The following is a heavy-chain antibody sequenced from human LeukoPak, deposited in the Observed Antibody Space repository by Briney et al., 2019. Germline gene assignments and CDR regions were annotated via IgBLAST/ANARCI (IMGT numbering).Heavy chain of an antibody. J-gene: IGHJ3*02. Sequence: GGSLRLSCTASGFTFSAYSMNWVRQAPGKGLEWVSFISSSNSYVYYADSVKGRFTISRDNAKNSLYLQMNSLRAEDTAVYHCARDPGSGWPRRDAFDIWGQGTMVTVSS. CDR2: ISSSNSYV. CDR3: ARDPGSGWPRRDAFDI. V-gene: IGHV3-21*01. D-gene: IGHD6-19*01. CDR1: GFTFSAYS.